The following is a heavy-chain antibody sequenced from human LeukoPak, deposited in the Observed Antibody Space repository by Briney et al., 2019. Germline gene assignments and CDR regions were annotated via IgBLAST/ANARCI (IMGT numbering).Heavy chain of an antibody. CDR2: ISSSGSTI. V-gene: IGHV3-11*01. CDR1: GFTVSSNY. Sequence: PGGSLRLSCAASGFTVSSNYMSWVRQAPGKGLEWVSYISSSGSTIYYADSVKGRFTISRDNAKNSLYLQMNSLRAEDTAVYYCARDREYPNAFDIWGQGTMVTVSS. J-gene: IGHJ3*02. CDR3: ARDREYPNAFDI. D-gene: IGHD3-10*01.